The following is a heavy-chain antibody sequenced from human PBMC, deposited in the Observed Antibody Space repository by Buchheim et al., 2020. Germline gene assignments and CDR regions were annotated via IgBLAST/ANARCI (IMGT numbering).Heavy chain of an antibody. CDR1: GFTFSNYW. CDR3: AKAPLWFGELLPVFYGMDV. Sequence: EVQLVESGGGLVQPGGSLRLSCAASGFTFSNYWMGWVRQAPGKGLEWVGNIKPDGTLEYYVDSVKGRFTTSRDNAKNSLYLQMSSLRVEDTAVYYCAKAPLWFGELLPVFYGMDVWGQGTT. CDR2: IKPDGTLE. J-gene: IGHJ6*02. V-gene: IGHV3-7*01. D-gene: IGHD3-10*01.